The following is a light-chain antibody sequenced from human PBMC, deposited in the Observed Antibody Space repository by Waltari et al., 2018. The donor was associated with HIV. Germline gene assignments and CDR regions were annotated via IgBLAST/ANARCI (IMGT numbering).Light chain of an antibody. CDR1: EDVRNF. Sequence: DIQMTQSPSSVSASVGDRGTITCRASEDVRNFLAWYQQKPGRVPSLLIYAASTLHSGVASRFSGSGSGTDFTLTIDSLQPEDVATYYCQNYNSAPRTFGPGTKLEI. CDR3: QNYNSAPRT. V-gene: IGKV1-27*01. J-gene: IGKJ2*01. CDR2: AAS.